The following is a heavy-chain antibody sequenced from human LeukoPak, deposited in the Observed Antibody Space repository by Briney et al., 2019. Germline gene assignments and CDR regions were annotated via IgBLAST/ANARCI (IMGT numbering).Heavy chain of an antibody. Sequence: GSLRLSCVASGFIFSSYGMHWVRQAPGKGLEWVAFIRYDGSNKYYADSVKGRFTISRDNSKNALYLQMNSLRAEDTAVYYCAKEPGSYYYDSSGQNYWGQGTLVTVSS. D-gene: IGHD3-22*01. CDR2: IRYDGSNK. V-gene: IGHV3-30*02. J-gene: IGHJ4*02. CDR3: AKEPGSYYYDSSGQNY. CDR1: GFIFSSYG.